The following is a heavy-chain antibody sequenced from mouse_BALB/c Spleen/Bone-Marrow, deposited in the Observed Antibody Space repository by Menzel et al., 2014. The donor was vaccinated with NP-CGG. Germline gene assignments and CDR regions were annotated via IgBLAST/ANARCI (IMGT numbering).Heavy chain of an antibody. CDR3: TRARPGGFAY. J-gene: IGHJ3*01. D-gene: IGHD4-1*01. CDR2: INPSNGGP. CDR1: GYTFTNYY. V-gene: IGHV1S81*02. Sequence: VKLVESGAELVKPGASVKLSCKASGYTFTNYYMYWVKQRPGQGLEWIGEINPSNGGPNFNEKFKSKATLTVHKSSSTAYMQLSSLTSEDSAVYYCTRARPGGFAYWGQGTLVTVSA.